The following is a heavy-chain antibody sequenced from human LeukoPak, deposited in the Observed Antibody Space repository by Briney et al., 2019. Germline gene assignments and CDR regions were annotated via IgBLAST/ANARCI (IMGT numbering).Heavy chain of an antibody. D-gene: IGHD5-12*01. CDR1: GGSISSYY. Sequence: PSETLSLTCTVSGGSISSYYWSWIRQPPGKGLEWIGYIYYSGSTNYNPSLKSRVTISVDTSKNQFSLKLSSVTAADTAVYYCARVIGYSGYEATYYYYYMDVWGKGTTVTVSS. J-gene: IGHJ6*03. V-gene: IGHV4-59*01. CDR2: IYYSGST. CDR3: ARVIGYSGYEATYYYYYMDV.